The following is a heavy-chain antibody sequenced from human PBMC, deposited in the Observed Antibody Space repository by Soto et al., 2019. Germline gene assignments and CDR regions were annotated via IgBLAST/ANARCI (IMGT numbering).Heavy chain of an antibody. Sequence: PSETLSLTCTVSGGSISSYYWIWIRQPPGKGLEWIGYIYYSGSTNYNPSLKSRVTISVDTSKNQFSLKLSSVTAADTAVYYCATTPGDWFDPWGQGTLVTLSS. D-gene: IGHD3-10*01. J-gene: IGHJ5*02. CDR2: IYYSGST. V-gene: IGHV4-59*01. CDR3: ATTPGDWFDP. CDR1: GGSISSYY.